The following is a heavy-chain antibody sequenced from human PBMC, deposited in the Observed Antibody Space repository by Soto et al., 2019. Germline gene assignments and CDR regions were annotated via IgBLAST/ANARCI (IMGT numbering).Heavy chain of an antibody. CDR1: GFTFSSYA. J-gene: IGHJ4*02. V-gene: IGHV3-23*01. Sequence: GGSLRLSCAASGFTFSSYAMSWVRQAPGKGLEWVSAISGSGGSTYYADSVKGRFTISRDNSKNTLYLQMNSLRAEDTAVYYCARAILWQLVKSRGDEFDYWGQGTLVTVSS. D-gene: IGHD6-13*01. CDR3: ARAILWQLVKSRGDEFDY. CDR2: ISGSGGST.